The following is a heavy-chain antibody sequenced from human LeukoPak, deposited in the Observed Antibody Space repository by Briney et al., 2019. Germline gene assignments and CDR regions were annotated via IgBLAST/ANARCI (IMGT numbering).Heavy chain of an antibody. Sequence: RASETLSLTCTVSGGSISSYYWSWIRQPAGKGLEWIGRIYTSGSTNYNPSPKSRVTMSVDTSKNQFSLKLSSVTAADTAVYYCARDVRGWGRWELLKQRWYYFDYWGQGTLVTVSS. CDR3: ARDVRGWGRWELLKQRWYYFDY. CDR1: GGSISSYY. CDR2: IYTSGST. D-gene: IGHD1-26*01. V-gene: IGHV4-4*07. J-gene: IGHJ4*02.